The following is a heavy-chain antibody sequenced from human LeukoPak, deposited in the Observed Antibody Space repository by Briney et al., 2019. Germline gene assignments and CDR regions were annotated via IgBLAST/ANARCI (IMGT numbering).Heavy chain of an antibody. CDR2: VHSNGDT. CDR3: ARDIGLAH. J-gene: IGHJ4*02. V-gene: IGHV4-4*07. Sequence: SETLSLTCTVSGASIRSYFWSWFRQPAGKGLEWIGRVHSNGDTYYNPSLESRVTVSMDTSKNQFALNLTSLTAADTAVYYCARDIGLAHWGQGTLVTVSS. CDR1: GASIRSYF. D-gene: IGHD3-16*02.